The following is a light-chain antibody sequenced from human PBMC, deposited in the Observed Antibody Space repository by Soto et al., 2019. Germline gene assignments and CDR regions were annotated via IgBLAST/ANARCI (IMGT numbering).Light chain of an antibody. CDR2: GAS. V-gene: IGKV3-20*01. J-gene: IGKJ2*01. CDR1: QSVSSSY. CDR3: QQYGSSPPST. Sequence: EIVLTQSPGTLSLSPGERATLSCRASQSVSSSYLAWYQQKPVQAPRPLIYGASSRATGIPARFSGSGSGTDFTLTISRLEPEDFAVYYCQQYGSSPPSTYGPGTTLEIK.